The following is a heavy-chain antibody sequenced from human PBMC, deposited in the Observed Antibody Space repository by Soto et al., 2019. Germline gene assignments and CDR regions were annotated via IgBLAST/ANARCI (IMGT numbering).Heavy chain of an antibody. D-gene: IGHD2-15*01. CDR2: ISGGGSST. CDR3: AKDRGYCSRGSCYRIDS. Sequence: EVQLLESGGGLVQPGGSLRGSCAASGFTFNTYGMSWVRQAPGKVLEWVSAISGGGSSTYYADSVKGRFTISRDNSKKTLYLQMNSLRAEDTAVYYCAKDRGYCSRGSCYRIDSWGQGTLVTVSS. V-gene: IGHV3-23*01. CDR1: GFTFNTYG. J-gene: IGHJ4*02.